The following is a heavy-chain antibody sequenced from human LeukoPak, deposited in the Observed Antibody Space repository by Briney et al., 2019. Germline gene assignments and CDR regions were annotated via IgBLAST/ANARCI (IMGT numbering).Heavy chain of an antibody. CDR3: ARDLSGSQRGGYFDY. CDR2: MNPNSGNT. D-gene: IGHD1-26*01. V-gene: IGHV1-8*03. J-gene: IGHJ4*02. Sequence: ASVKVSCKASRGTFSSYAISWVRQATGQGLEWMGWMNPNSGNTGYAQKFQGRVTITKNTSISTAYMELSSLRSEDTAVYYCARDLSGSQRGGYFDYWGQGTLVTVSS. CDR1: RGTFSSYA.